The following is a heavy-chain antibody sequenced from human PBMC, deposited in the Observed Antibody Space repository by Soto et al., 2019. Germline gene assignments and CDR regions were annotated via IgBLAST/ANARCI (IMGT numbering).Heavy chain of an antibody. D-gene: IGHD2-2*01. CDR1: GGSISSGGYY. CDR2: IYYSGST. V-gene: IGHV4-31*03. CDR3: ARDRSPGPDIVVVPAADIQYAFDI. J-gene: IGHJ3*02. Sequence: QVQLQESGPGLVKPSQTLSLTCTVSGGSISSGGYYWSWIRQHPGKGLEWIGYIYYSGSTYYNPSLKSRVTISVDTSKNQFSLKLSSVTAADTAVYYCARDRSPGPDIVVVPAADIQYAFDIWGQGTMVTVSS.